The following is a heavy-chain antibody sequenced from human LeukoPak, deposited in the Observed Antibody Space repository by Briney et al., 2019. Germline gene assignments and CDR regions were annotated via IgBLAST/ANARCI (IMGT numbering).Heavy chain of an antibody. Sequence: PSETLSLTCTVSGGSISSGDYYWRWIRQPPGKGLEWIGYIYYSGSTYYNPSLKSRVTISVDTSKNQFSLKLSSVTAADTAVYYCAREGTYSSVDYWGQGTLVTVSS. CDR3: AREGTYSSVDY. CDR2: IYYSGST. CDR1: GGSISSGDYY. D-gene: IGHD6-19*01. J-gene: IGHJ4*02. V-gene: IGHV4-30-4*08.